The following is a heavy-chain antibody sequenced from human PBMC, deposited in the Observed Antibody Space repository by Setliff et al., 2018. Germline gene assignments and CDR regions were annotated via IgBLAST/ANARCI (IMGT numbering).Heavy chain of an antibody. J-gene: IGHJ4*02. CDR3: SRLVRYCSKTTCQTASGAEL. Sequence: GASVKVSCKASGYTFSNYGITWVRQAPGQGLEWMGWISAYTGNTKFAQKFQGRVTMTTDTSTSTAYLELRSLTSDDTAVYYCSRLVRYCSKTTCQTASGAELWGQGTLVTVSS. CDR1: GYTFSNYG. CDR2: ISAYTGNT. D-gene: IGHD2-8*01. V-gene: IGHV1-18*01.